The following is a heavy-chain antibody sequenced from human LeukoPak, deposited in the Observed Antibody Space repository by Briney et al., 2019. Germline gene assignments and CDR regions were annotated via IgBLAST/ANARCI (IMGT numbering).Heavy chain of an antibody. V-gene: IGHV3-30-3*01. CDR2: ISYDGSNK. D-gene: IGHD4-17*01. Sequence: GGSLRLSCAASGFTFSSYAMHWVRQAPGKGLEWVAVISYDGSNKYYADSVKGRFTISRDNSKNTLYLQMNSLRPDDTAVYYCAKGLDYGDLTGWFDPWGLGTLVTVSS. J-gene: IGHJ5*02. CDR3: AKGLDYGDLTGWFDP. CDR1: GFTFSSYA.